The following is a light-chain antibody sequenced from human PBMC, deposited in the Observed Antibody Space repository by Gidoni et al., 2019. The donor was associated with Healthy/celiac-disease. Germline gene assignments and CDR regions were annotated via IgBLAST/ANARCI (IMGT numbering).Light chain of an antibody. CDR3: NSRDSSGNQV. CDR1: SLRSYY. Sequence: SSELTQDPAVSVALGQTVRITCQGDSLRSYYASWYPQKPGQAPVLVIYGKNNRPSGIPDRFSGSSSGNTASLTITGAQAEDEADYYCNSRDSSGNQVFGGGTKLTVL. J-gene: IGLJ2*01. CDR2: GKN. V-gene: IGLV3-19*01.